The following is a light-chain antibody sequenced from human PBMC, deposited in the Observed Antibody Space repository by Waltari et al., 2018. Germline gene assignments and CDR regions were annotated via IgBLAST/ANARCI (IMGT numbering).Light chain of an antibody. J-gene: IGKJ1*01. Sequence: EIVLTQSPGTLSLSLGERATVSCRASQRVSRALSWYQQKHGQAPRLLIYGAATRATGGPDWFSGSGSGTDFSLTSSRLEPDDFAIYYCQHYLRVPVTFGQGTTVEI. CDR1: QRVSRA. CDR3: QHYLRVPVT. CDR2: GAA. V-gene: IGKV3-20*01.